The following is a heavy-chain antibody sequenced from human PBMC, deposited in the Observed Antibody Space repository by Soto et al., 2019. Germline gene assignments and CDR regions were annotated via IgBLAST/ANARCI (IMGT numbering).Heavy chain of an antibody. Sequence: GGSPRLSCAASGFTFSSYSMNWVRQAPGKGLEWVSSISSSSSYIYYADSVKGRFTISRDNAKNSLYLQMNSLRAEDTAVYYCARDLLGYYYGSGSYYQNAFDIWGQGTMVTVSS. CDR3: ARDLLGYYYGSGSYYQNAFDI. CDR1: GFTFSSYS. CDR2: ISSSSSYI. V-gene: IGHV3-21*01. J-gene: IGHJ3*02. D-gene: IGHD3-10*01.